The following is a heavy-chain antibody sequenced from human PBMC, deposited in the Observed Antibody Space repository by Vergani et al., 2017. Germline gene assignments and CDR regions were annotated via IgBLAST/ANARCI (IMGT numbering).Heavy chain of an antibody. J-gene: IGHJ2*01. Sequence: QMQLQESGPGLVKASETLFLTCTVSGDSIISRSYYWGWIRQPPGKGLEWIGSIYNSGNGDSSSSLKSRVTISADTSKNQFSLRLTSVTTADTAVYYCAIGKYYSXSTSHFRGRYFDVWGRGTLVTVPS. CDR1: GDSIISRSYY. V-gene: IGHV4-39*01. D-gene: IGHD3-16*01. CDR3: AIGKYYSXSTSHFRGRYFDV. CDR2: IYNSGNG.